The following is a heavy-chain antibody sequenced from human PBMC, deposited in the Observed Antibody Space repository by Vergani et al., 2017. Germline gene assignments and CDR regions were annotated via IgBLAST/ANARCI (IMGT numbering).Heavy chain of an antibody. J-gene: IGHJ6*03. D-gene: IGHD2-2*01. CDR2: INPNSGGT. CDR3: ARDGPGDCSSTSCYAWDYYYYYYMDV. V-gene: IGHV1-2*02. CDR1: GYTFTGYY. Sequence: QVQLVQSGAEVKKPGASVKVSCKASGYTFTGYYMHWVRQAPGQGLEWMGWINPNSGGTNYAQKFHGRVTMTRDTSISTAYMELSRLRADDTAVYYCARDGPGDCSSTSCYAWDYYYYYYMDVWGKGTTVTVSS.